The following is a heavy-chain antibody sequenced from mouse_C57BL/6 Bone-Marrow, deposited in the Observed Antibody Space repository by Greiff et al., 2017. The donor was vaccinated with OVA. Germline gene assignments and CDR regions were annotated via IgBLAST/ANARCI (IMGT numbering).Heavy chain of an antibody. D-gene: IGHD2-3*01. CDR2: ISSGGSYT. CDR1: GFTFSSCG. CDR3: ARLRDGYFGFAY. J-gene: IGHJ3*01. V-gene: IGHV5-6*01. Sequence: EVQRVESGGDLVKPGGSLKLSCAASGFTFSSCGMSWVRQTPDKRLEWVATISSGGSYTYYPDSVKGRFTISRDNAKNTLYLQMSSLKSEDTAMYYCARLRDGYFGFAYWGQGTLVTVSA.